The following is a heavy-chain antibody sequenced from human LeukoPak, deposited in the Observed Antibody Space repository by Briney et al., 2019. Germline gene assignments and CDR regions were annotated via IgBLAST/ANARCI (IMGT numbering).Heavy chain of an antibody. CDR2: INPNSGGT. CDR1: GYTFTGYY. Sequence: GASVKVSCKASGYTFTGYYMHWVRQAPGQGLEWMGWINPNSGGTNYAQKFQGRVTMTRDTSISTAYMELSRLRSDDTAVYYCATGGYYDFWSGYFRDGGYFDYWGQGTLVTVSS. J-gene: IGHJ4*02. D-gene: IGHD3-3*01. CDR3: ATGGYYDFWSGYFRDGGYFDY. V-gene: IGHV1-2*02.